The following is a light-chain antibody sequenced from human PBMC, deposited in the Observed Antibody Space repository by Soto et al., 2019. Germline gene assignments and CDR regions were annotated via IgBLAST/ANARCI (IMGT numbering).Light chain of an antibody. V-gene: IGKV3-20*01. CDR2: VTS. J-gene: IGKJ5*01. Sequence: EFVLTQSPGTLYLSPGERATLSCRASQSVISNYLAWYQQKPGQAPRLLIYVTSRRATGIPDRFSGSGSGTDFTLTISRLEPEDFAVYYCQQYGSSPPITFGQGTRLEIK. CDR3: QQYGSSPPIT. CDR1: QSVISNY.